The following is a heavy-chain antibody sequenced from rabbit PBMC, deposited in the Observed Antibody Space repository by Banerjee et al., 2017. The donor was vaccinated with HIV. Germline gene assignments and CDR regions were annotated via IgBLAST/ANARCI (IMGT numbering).Heavy chain of an antibody. V-gene: IGHV1S40*01. D-gene: IGHD8-1*01. CDR1: GIDFSSDYY. Sequence: QSLEESGGDLVKPGASLTLTCKASGIDFSSDYYMCWVRQAPGKGLEWIACIYTGSGSALYVSWAKGRFTISKTSSTTVTLQMTSLTAADTATYFCARDYAGSSYYMDLWGPGTLVTVS. CDR3: ARDYAGSSYYMDL. J-gene: IGHJ4*01. CDR2: IYTGSGSA.